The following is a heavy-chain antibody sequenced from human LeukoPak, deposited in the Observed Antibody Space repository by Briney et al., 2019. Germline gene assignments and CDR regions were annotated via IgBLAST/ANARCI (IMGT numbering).Heavy chain of an antibody. Sequence: GGYLRLSCAASGFTFDDYGMSWVRQAPGKGLEWVSGINWNGGSTGYADSVKGRFTISRDNAKNSLYLQMNSLRAEDTALYHCARAVYYDFWSGSPDDAFDIWGQGTMVTVSS. J-gene: IGHJ3*02. D-gene: IGHD3-3*01. CDR3: ARAVYYDFWSGSPDDAFDI. CDR2: INWNGGST. V-gene: IGHV3-20*01. CDR1: GFTFDDYG.